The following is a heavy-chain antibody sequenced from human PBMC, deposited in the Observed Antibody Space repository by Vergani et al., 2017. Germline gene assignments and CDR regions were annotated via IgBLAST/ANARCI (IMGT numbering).Heavy chain of an antibody. CDR1: GITFKNAW. CDR3: AKVGRSEVAGTFGAFDI. Sequence: VQVVESGGGLIKPGGSLRLSCVVSGITFKNAWINWVRQAPGKGLEWVSTLSASDRRTHYADSVKGRFTISRDISKNTLFLHMNSLRPEDTAVYYCAKVGRSEVAGTFGAFDIWVQGTMVTVSS. V-gene: IGHV3-23*04. J-gene: IGHJ3*02. CDR2: LSASDRRT. D-gene: IGHD6-19*01.